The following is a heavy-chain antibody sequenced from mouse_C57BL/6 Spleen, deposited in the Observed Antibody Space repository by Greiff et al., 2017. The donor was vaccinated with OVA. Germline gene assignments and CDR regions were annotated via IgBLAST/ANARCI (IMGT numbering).Heavy chain of an antibody. D-gene: IGHD1-2*01. CDR3: ARSITKDYAMDY. Sequence: QVQLQQSGAELAKPGASVKLSCKASGYTFPSYWMHWVKQRPGQGLEWIGYINPSSGYTKYNQKFKDKATLTADKSSSPAYMQLRRLTYEDSAVYYCARSITKDYAMDYWGQGTSVTVSS. CDR1: GYTFPSYW. CDR2: INPSSGYT. V-gene: IGHV1-7*01. J-gene: IGHJ4*01.